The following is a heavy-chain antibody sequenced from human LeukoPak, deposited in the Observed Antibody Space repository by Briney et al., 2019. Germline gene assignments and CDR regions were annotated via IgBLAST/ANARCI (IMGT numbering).Heavy chain of an antibody. CDR2: IVVGSSNT. CDR3: AATIAADTVYYGMDV. D-gene: IGHD6-13*01. CDR1: GYTFTRYY. Sequence: GASVKVSCKASGYTFTRYYIHWVRQARGQRLEWIGWIVVGSSNTNYAQKFQERVTITWDMSTSTAYMELSSLRSEDTAVYYCAATIAADTVYYGMDVWGQGTTVTVSS. J-gene: IGHJ6*02. V-gene: IGHV1-58*02.